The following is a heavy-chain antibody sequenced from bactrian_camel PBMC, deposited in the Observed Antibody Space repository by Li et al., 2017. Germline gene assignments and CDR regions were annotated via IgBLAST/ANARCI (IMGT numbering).Heavy chain of an antibody. CDR2: IGNFGRP. CDR1: GYPYSNYC. CDR3: AAAFPDPAIDTIAAMVKWALFRY. Sequence: HVQLVESGGGSVQPGGSLRLSCVVSGYPYSNYCMGWFRQAPGKEREGVASIGNFGRPSIADSVKGRFTISRDNAKNTVYLQMNSLKPEDTAMYYSAAAFPDPAIDTIAAMVKWALFRYWGQGTQVTVS. V-gene: IGHV3S53*01. D-gene: IGHD4*01. J-gene: IGHJ6*01.